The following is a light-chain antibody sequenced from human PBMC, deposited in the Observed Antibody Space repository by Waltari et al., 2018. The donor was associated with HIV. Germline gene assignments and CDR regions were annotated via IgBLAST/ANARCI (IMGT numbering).Light chain of an antibody. V-gene: IGLV3-21*04. Sequence: SDVLTQPPSVSVAPGGTARLSCGWSNPETRTIHWYQQKPGQAPVLVIYHDGDRPSGIPERFSGSNSGTSATLTISGVEVGDEADYYCQMWDSTTDQEVFGGGTKVTVL. CDR3: QMWDSTTDQEV. CDR1: NPETRT. CDR2: HDG. J-gene: IGLJ3*02.